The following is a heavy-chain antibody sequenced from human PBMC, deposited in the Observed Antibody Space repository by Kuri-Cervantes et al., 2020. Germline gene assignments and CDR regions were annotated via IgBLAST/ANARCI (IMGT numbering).Heavy chain of an antibody. CDR1: GFTFDDYA. D-gene: IGHD2-2*02. V-gene: IGHV3-9*01. J-gene: IGHJ6*02. CDR2: ISWNSGSI. CDR3: ARVSSPADIVAVPAAIYYYYYYGMDV. Sequence: SLKISCAASGFTFDDYAMHWVRQAPGKGLEWVSGISWNSGSIGYADSVKGRFTISRDNSKNTLYLQMNSLRAEDTAVYYCARVSSPADIVAVPAAIYYYYYYGMDVWGQGTTVTVSS.